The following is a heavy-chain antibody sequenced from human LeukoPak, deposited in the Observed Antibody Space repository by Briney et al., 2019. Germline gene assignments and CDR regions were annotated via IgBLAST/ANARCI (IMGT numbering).Heavy chain of an antibody. V-gene: IGHV3-48*01. CDR2: ISSSSSTI. D-gene: IGHD2-15*01. Sequence: GGSLRLSRAASGFTFSSYSMNWVRQPPGKGLEWVSYISSSSSTIYYADSVKGRFTISRDNAKNSLFLQMNSLRAEDTAVYYCARPYCSGGNCYFFFDYWGQGTLVTVSS. CDR1: GFTFSSYS. CDR3: ARPYCSGGNCYFFFDY. J-gene: IGHJ4*02.